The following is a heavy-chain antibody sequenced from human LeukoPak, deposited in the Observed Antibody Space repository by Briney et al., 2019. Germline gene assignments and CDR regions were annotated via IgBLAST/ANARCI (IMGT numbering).Heavy chain of an antibody. Sequence: SETLSLTCTVSGGSISSGSYYWSWIRQPAGKGLEWIGRIYTSGSTNYNPSLKSRVTMSVDTSKNQFSLKLSSVTAADTAVYYCARDRAAPAIIDYWGQGTLVTVSS. D-gene: IGHD6-13*01. CDR2: IYTSGST. CDR3: ARDRAAPAIIDY. V-gene: IGHV4-61*02. CDR1: GGSISSGSYY. J-gene: IGHJ4*02.